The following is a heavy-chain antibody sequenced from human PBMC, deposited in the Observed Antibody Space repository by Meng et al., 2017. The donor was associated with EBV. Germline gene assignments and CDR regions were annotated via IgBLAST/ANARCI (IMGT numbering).Heavy chain of an antibody. CDR3: AHRRDEYSSSWYGWFDP. Sequence: IPLKESGPTLVQPTQTLTLSCTFSGFSLSTSGVGVGWIRQPPGKALEWLALIYWDDDKRYSPSLKSRLTITKDTSKNQVVLTMTNMDPVDTATYYCAHRRDEYSSSWYGWFDPWGQGTLVTVSS. V-gene: IGHV2-5*02. D-gene: IGHD6-13*01. J-gene: IGHJ5*02. CDR1: GFSLSTSGVG. CDR2: IYWDDDK.